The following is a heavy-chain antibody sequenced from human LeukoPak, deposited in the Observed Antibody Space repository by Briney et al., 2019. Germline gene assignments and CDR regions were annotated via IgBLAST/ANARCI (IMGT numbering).Heavy chain of an antibody. Sequence: SETLSLTCTVSGGSISSYCWSWIRQPAGKGLEWIGRIYTSGSTNYNPSLKSRVTMSIDTSKNQFSLKLSSVTAEDTAVYYCARVVTMIVAEESYMDVWGKGTTVTISS. V-gene: IGHV4-4*07. CDR2: IYTSGST. J-gene: IGHJ6*03. CDR3: ARVVTMIVAEESYMDV. CDR1: GGSISSYC. D-gene: IGHD3-22*01.